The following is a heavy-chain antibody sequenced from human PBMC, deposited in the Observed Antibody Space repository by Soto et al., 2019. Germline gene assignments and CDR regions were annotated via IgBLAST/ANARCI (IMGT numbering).Heavy chain of an antibody. J-gene: IGHJ5*02. CDR3: ARDCVRPYYYDSSGYYGSWFDP. V-gene: IGHV1-69*01. CDR1: GGTFSSYA. D-gene: IGHD3-22*01. Sequence: QVQLVQSGAEVKKPGSSVKVSCKASGGTFSSYAISWVRQAPGQGLEWMGGIIPIFGTANYAQKFQGRVTITADESTSEAYMELRGLRAEDTAVYYCARDCVRPYYYDSSGYYGSWFDPWGQGTLVTVSS. CDR2: IIPIFGTA.